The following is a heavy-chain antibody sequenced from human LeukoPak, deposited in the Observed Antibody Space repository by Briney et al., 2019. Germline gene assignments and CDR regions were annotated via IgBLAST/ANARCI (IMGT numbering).Heavy chain of an antibody. Sequence: PGGSLRLSCAASGFTFSNYAMHWVRQAPGKGLEWVSGISYDGTMTYYSDSLKGRFTNSRDNSKNTLYLQMNSLRPEDTALYYCAKVGYSSSWYYFDYWGQGTLVTVSS. CDR2: ISYDGTMT. CDR3: AKVGYSSSWYYFDY. V-gene: IGHV3-30*04. CDR1: GFTFSNYA. J-gene: IGHJ4*02. D-gene: IGHD6-13*01.